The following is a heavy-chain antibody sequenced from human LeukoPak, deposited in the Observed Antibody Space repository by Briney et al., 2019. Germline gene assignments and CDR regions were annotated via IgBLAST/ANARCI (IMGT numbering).Heavy chain of an antibody. D-gene: IGHD6-19*01. CDR3: ARDPSNTSGWKTWFDT. CDR2: ISGYNGDT. CDR1: GFIFTKYG. V-gene: IGHV1-18*01. Sequence: ASVEVSCKASGFIFTKYGISWVRQAPGQGLEWVGWISGYNGDTNYALKLQGRVTMTTDTSTTTAYMELRSLRSDDTAFYYCARDPSNTSGWKTWFDTWGQGTLVTVSS. J-gene: IGHJ5*02.